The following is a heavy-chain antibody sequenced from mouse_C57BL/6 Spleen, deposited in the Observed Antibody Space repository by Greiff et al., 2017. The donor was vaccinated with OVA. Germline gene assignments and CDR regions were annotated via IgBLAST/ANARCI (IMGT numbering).Heavy chain of an antibody. J-gene: IGHJ3*01. CDR3: ARDLGWDPFAY. CDR1: GYSITSGYY. V-gene: IGHV3-6*01. Sequence: EVQRVESGPGLVKPSQSLSLTCSVTGYSITSGYYWNWIRQFPGNKLEWMGYISYDGSNNYNPSLKNRISITRDTSKNQFFLKLNSVTTEDTATYYCARDLGWDPFAYWGQGTLVTVSA. CDR2: ISYDGSN. D-gene: IGHD3-1*01.